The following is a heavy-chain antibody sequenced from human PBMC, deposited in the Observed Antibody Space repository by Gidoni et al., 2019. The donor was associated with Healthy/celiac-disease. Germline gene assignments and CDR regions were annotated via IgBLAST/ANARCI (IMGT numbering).Heavy chain of an antibody. Sequence: EVQLVESGGGLVKHGGSLRLSCAASGFTFSSYSMNWVRQAPGKGLEWVSSISSSSSYIYYADSVKGRFTISRDNAKNSLYLQMNSLRAEDTAVYYCARGVSANRRAGPHTRWGQGTLVTVSS. CDR2: ISSSSSYI. CDR3: ARGVSANRRAGPHTR. V-gene: IGHV3-21*01. J-gene: IGHJ4*02. CDR1: GFTFSSYS.